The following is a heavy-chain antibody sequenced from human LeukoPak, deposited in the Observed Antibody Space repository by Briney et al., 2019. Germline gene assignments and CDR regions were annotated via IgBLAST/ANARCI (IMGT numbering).Heavy chain of an antibody. J-gene: IGHJ6*03. CDR2: IIPIFGTA. CDR1: GGTFSSYA. CDR3: ARALNWNYVSDYYYYMDV. Sequence: SVKVSCKASGGTFSSYAIIWVRQAPGQGLEWMGGIIPIFGTANYAQKFQGRVTITTDESTSTAYMELSSLRSEDTAVYYCARALNWNYVSDYYYYMDVWGKGTTVTVSS. V-gene: IGHV1-69*05. D-gene: IGHD1-7*01.